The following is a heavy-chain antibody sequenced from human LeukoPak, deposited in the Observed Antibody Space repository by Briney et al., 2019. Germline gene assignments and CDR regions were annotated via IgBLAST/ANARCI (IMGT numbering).Heavy chain of an antibody. Sequence: EASVTVSFKASGYTFTVYYMHWVRQAPGQGLEWMGWINPNSGGTNYAQKFQGRVTMTRDTSISTAYMELSRLRSDDTAVYYCARDGAFDIWGQGTMVTVSS. CDR3: ARDGAFDI. J-gene: IGHJ3*02. CDR2: INPNSGGT. CDR1: GYTFTVYY. V-gene: IGHV1-2*02.